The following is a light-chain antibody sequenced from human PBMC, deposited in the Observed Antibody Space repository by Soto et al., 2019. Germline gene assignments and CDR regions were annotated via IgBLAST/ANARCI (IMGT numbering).Light chain of an antibody. V-gene: IGKV1-39*01. CDR3: QQSYSTPVT. CDR1: QSIRNY. Sequence: DLQVTQSPSSLSASVGDRVTITCRASQSIRNYLNWDQQKPGKAPKFLIHGASSLQSGVPSRFSGIGSGTDFTLTISSLQPEDFATYYCQQSYSTPVTFGGVTKVEIK. CDR2: GAS. J-gene: IGKJ4*01.